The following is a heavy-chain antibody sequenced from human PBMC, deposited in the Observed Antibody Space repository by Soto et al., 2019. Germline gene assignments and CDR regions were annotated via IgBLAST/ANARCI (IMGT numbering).Heavy chain of an antibody. Sequence: GSSVKVSCKASGYTFTSYYMHWVRQAPGQGLEWLGIINTSGGGTSYAQKFQGRVSMTRDTSTSTVYMELSSLRSEDTAVYYCARVISGGSPSGMDGWGQGTTLTLSS. J-gene: IGHJ6*02. V-gene: IGHV1-46*01. CDR1: GYTFTSYY. D-gene: IGHD2-15*01. CDR3: ARVISGGSPSGMDG. CDR2: INTSGGGT.